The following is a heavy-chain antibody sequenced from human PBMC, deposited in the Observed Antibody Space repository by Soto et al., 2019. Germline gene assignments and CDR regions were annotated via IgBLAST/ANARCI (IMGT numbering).Heavy chain of an antibody. CDR1: GGTFSSYA. V-gene: IGHV1-69*12. D-gene: IGHD3-3*01. Sequence: QVQLVQSGAEVKKPGSSVKVSCKASGGTFSSYAISWVRQAPGQGLEWLGGIIPIFGTANYAQKFQGRVTITADESTSTAYMELSSLRSEDTAVYYCARNVKYDFWSGYYTGWFAPCGQGALVTVSS. CDR2: IIPIFGTA. CDR3: ARNVKYDFWSGYYTGWFAP. J-gene: IGHJ5*02.